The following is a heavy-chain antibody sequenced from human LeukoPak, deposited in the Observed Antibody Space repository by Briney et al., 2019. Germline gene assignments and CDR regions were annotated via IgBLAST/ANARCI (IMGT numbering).Heavy chain of an antibody. CDR1: IDSFSNYH. J-gene: IGHJ5*02. V-gene: IGHV4-34*01. Sequence: SETLSLTCAVYIDSFSNYHWNWIRQTPAKGMEWVGEVNESGGTNISPSLRSRVILSVDTSKNQFSLKLISVTVADTAIYYCARGQGATVPQVGKNWFDPWGQGTRVAVSS. CDR2: VNESGGT. D-gene: IGHD1-26*01. CDR3: ARGQGATVPQVGKNWFDP.